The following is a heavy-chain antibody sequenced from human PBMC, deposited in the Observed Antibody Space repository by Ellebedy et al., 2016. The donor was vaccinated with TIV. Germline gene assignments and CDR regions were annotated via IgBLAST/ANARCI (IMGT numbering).Heavy chain of an antibody. D-gene: IGHD4-11*01. V-gene: IGHV3-23*01. J-gene: IGHJ3*02. CDR1: GFTFSNYA. CDR3: VRANSDSAFDI. Sequence: GGSLRLSCAASGFTFSNYAMSWVRQAPGKGLEWVSAISISGGSTYYADSVKGRFTFSRDNSKNMLYLQMNSLRAEDTAVYYCVRANSDSAFDIWGQGTMVTVSS. CDR2: ISISGGST.